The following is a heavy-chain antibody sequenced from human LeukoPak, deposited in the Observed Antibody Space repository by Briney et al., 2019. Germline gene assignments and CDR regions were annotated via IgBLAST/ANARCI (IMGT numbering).Heavy chain of an antibody. J-gene: IGHJ4*02. V-gene: IGHV3-30*02. CDR2: IRYDGINE. CDR1: GFRFSSYG. Sequence: PGGSLRLSCAASGFRFSSYGMHWVRQAPGKGLDWVAYIRYDGINEYYADSVKGRFTISRDLSKNTLFLQMNSLRPEDTAVYYCSKDRGVFGVAYSLDYWGQRTLVTVSS. CDR3: SKDRGVFGVAYSLDY. D-gene: IGHD3-3*01.